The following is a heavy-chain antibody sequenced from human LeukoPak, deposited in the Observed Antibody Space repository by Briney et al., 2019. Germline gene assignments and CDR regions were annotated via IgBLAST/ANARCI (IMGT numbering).Heavy chain of an antibody. CDR1: GFSLSTNDVR. V-gene: IGHV2-5*02. CDR2: IYWDDDK. J-gene: IGHJ4*02. CDR3: AFSKYSRSDFDS. Sequence: SGPTLLKPTQTLTLTCTFSGFSLSTNDVRVGWIRQPPGEALEWLALIYWDDDKRYSPSQKSRLTITKDTSKNQVVLTMANMDPADTATYYCAFSKYSRSDFDSWGQGTLVTVSS. D-gene: IGHD6-6*01.